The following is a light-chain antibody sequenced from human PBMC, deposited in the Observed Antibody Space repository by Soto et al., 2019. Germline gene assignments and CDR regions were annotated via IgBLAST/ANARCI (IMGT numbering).Light chain of an antibody. Sequence: QSALTQPASVSGSPGQSITISCTGTSSDVGSHNLVSWYQQYPGKAPKLIIFEASKRPSGVSNRFSGSKSGSTASLTISGLQAEDEAAYYCCSNAASSTYVFGSGTKLTVL. J-gene: IGLJ1*01. CDR2: EAS. V-gene: IGLV2-23*01. CDR3: CSNAASSTYV. CDR1: SSDVGSHNL.